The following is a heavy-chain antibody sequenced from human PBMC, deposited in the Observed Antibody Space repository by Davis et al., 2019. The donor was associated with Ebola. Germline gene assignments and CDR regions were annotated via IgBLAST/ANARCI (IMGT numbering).Heavy chain of an antibody. J-gene: IGHJ5*02. CDR3: ARKTVLYSWEENWFDP. D-gene: IGHD1-26*01. Sequence: GESLKFSCKGSGYSFPNYWIAWVRQMPGKGLEWMGIIYPGDSDVRYSPSFQGQVTISADKSISTAYLQWSSLKASDTAMYYCARKTVLYSWEENWFDPWGQGTLVTVSS. V-gene: IGHV5-51*01. CDR2: IYPGDSDV. CDR1: GYSFPNYW.